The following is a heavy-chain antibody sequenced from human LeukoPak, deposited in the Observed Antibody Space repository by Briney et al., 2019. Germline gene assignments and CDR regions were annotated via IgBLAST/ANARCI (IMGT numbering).Heavy chain of an antibody. CDR1: GYTFGDYG. D-gene: IGHD3-10*01. J-gene: IGHJ4*02. V-gene: IGHV3-20*04. CDR2: IHWNGGCE. CDR3: ARLYASGSYSDY. Sequence: GGSLRLSCAASGYTFGDYGMSWVRQAPGKGLEWVSTIHWNGGCEAYADSVRGRFTISRDDAKDSLYLQMNSLRAEDTALYYCARLYASGSYSDYWGQGTLVTVSS.